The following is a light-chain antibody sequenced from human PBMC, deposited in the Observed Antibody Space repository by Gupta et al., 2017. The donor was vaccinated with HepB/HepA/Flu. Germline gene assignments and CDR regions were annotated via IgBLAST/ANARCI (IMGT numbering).Light chain of an antibody. CDR1: QSVVTY. V-gene: IGKV3-11*01. Sequence: EIVLTQSPATLSLSPGERATLSCRASQSVVTYLAWYQLRPGQPPRLLIYDASKRATGVPARFRGSGSGTDFTLTIDSLEPEDLGIYYCQQRSSWPPVSFGQGTKMEIK. CDR3: QQRSSWPPVS. J-gene: IGKJ2*01. CDR2: DAS.